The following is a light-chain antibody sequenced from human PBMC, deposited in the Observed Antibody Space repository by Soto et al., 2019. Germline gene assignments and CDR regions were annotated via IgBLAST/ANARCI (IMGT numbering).Light chain of an antibody. CDR1: QDISNY. Sequence: DIQMTQSPSSLSASVGDRVTITCRASQDISNYLAWYQQKPGKVPKLLIYAASTLQSGVPSRFSGSGSGTDFTLTITSLQPADVASYYCQKYNRVPWTFGQGTKVEIK. V-gene: IGKV1-27*01. J-gene: IGKJ1*01. CDR3: QKYNRVPWT. CDR2: AAS.